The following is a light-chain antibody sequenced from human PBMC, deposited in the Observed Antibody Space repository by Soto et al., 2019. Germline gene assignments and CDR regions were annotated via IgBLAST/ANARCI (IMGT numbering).Light chain of an antibody. V-gene: IGLV2-14*01. CDR3: ISYTSSSTPYV. CDR1: SSDVGGYNY. J-gene: IGLJ1*01. CDR2: EVS. Sequence: QSALTQPASVSGSPGQSITISCTGTSSDVGGYNYVSWYQQHPGKAPKLMISEVSNRPSGLSNRFSGSKSGNTASLTISGLQAEDEADYYCISYTSSSTPYVFGTGTKVTVL.